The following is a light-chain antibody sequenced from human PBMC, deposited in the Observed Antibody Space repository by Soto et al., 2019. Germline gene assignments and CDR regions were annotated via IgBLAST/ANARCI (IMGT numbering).Light chain of an antibody. V-gene: IGLV2-11*01. CDR3: CSYAGSYTLWV. CDR2: DVS. Sequence: QLVLTQPRSVSGSPGQSVTISCTGTSSDVGDYNYVSWYQQHPGKAPKVMIYDVSKRPSGVPDRFSGSKSGNTASLTISGLQAEAEADYYRCSYAGSYTLWVFGGGTKLTVL. CDR1: SSDVGDYNY. J-gene: IGLJ3*02.